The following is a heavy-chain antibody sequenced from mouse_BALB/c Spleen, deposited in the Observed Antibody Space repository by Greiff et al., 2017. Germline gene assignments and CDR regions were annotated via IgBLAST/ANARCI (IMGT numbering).Heavy chain of an antibody. CDR2: INPYNDGT. Sequence: VQLKESGPELVKPGASVKMSCKASGYTFTSYVMHWVKQKPGQGLEWIGYINPYNDGTKYNEKFKGKATLTSDKSSSTAYMELSSLTSEDSAVYYCARHGYYYGTSYWYFDVWGAGTTVTVSS. CDR3: ARHGYYYGTSYWYFDV. V-gene: IGHV1-14*01. CDR1: GYTFTSYV. D-gene: IGHD1-1*01. J-gene: IGHJ1*01.